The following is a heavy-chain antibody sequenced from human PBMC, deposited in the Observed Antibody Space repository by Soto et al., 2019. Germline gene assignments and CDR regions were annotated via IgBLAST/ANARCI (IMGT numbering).Heavy chain of an antibody. Sequence: EVQLVESGGGLVKPGGSLRLSCAASGFTFSNAWMNWVRQAPGKGLEWVGRIKSKTDGGTTDYAAPVKGRFTISRDSSRITLDLQMTSLTTEDTAVYYCGSLHSGLNPSSFDYWGQGTLVTVSS. V-gene: IGHV3-15*07. D-gene: IGHD1-26*01. CDR1: GFTFSNAW. CDR3: GSLHSGLNPSSFDY. J-gene: IGHJ4*02. CDR2: IKSKTDGGTT.